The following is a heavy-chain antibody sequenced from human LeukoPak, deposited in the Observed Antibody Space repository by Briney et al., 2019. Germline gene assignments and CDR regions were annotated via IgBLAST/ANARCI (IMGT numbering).Heavy chain of an antibody. V-gene: IGHV3-15*01. CDR3: TTNLGGYCSSTSCYSFGY. J-gene: IGHJ4*02. CDR2: IKSKTDGGTT. CDR1: GFTFSNAW. Sequence: PGGSLRLSCAASGFTFSNAWMSWVRQAPGEGLEWVGRIKSKTDGGTTDYAAPVKGRFTISRDDSKNTLYLQMNSLKTEDTAVYYCTTNLGGYCSSTSCYSFGYWGQGTLVTVSS. D-gene: IGHD2-2*02.